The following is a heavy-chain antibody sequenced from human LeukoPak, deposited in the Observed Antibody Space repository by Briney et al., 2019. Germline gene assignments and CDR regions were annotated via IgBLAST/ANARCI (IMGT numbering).Heavy chain of an antibody. CDR3: ARNDVYGDSLPDY. Sequence: GGSLRLSCVASGFTFSGHEMNWVRQAPGKGLEWLSHISTTGGTIYYADSAKGRFTISRDNSKNSLYLQMNSPRTEDTAIYYCARNDVYGDSLPDYWGQGTLVTVSS. D-gene: IGHD4-17*01. V-gene: IGHV3-48*03. CDR2: ISTTGGTI. J-gene: IGHJ4*02. CDR1: GFTFSGHE.